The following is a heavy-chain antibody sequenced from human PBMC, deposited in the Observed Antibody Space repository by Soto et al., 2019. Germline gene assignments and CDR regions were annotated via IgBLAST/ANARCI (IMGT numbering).Heavy chain of an antibody. D-gene: IGHD4-17*01. CDR3: ARGTVTSGRWFGP. Sequence: QAHLVQSETEVKEPGASVTVSCKTSHATFTGYTINWVRQAPGQGLEWLGWISSLSGNTDYARDYQGRLTMTTNTSATTAYMELRSLRSDDTAVYFCARGTVTSGRWFGPWGQGTLVTVSS. V-gene: IGHV1-18*04. CDR2: ISSLSGNT. J-gene: IGHJ5*02. CDR1: HATFTGYT.